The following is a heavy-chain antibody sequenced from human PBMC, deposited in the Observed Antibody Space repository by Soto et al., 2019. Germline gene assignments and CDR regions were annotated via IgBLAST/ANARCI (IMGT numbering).Heavy chain of an antibody. CDR3: AKQRGHGDFYYFDY. CDR2: ISYDGSNK. Sequence: LRLSCAASGFTFSSYGMHWVRQAPGKGLEWVAVISYDGSNKYYADSVKGRFTISRDNSKNTLYLQMNSLRAEDTAVYYCAKQRGHGDFYYFDYGGQGTLVTVSS. CDR1: GFTFSSYG. D-gene: IGHD4-17*01. V-gene: IGHV3-30*18. J-gene: IGHJ4*02.